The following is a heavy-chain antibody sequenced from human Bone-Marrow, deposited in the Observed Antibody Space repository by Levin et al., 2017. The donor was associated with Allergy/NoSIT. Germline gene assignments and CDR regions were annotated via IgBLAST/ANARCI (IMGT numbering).Heavy chain of an antibody. D-gene: IGHD2-2*01. CDR2: ISSSGSTI. Sequence: SCAASGFTFSSYEMNWVRQAPGKGLEWVSYISSSGSTIYYADSVKGRFTISRDNAKNSLYLQMNSLRAEDTAVYYCARAHRGDCSSTSCYDWGQGTLVTVSS. CDR1: GFTFSSYE. J-gene: IGHJ4*02. CDR3: ARAHRGDCSSTSCYD. V-gene: IGHV3-48*03.